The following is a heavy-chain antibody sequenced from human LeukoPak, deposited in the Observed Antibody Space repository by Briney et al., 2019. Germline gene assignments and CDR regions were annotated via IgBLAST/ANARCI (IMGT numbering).Heavy chain of an antibody. CDR3: ADPPNADY. J-gene: IGHJ4*02. CDR2: IGGSDGRT. V-gene: IGHV3-23*01. Sequence: GGSLRLSCAASGFTFGSYAMSWVRQAPGKGLEWVSSIGGSDGRTYYAESVKGRFTISRDNSKNTLYLQMNSLRVEDTAVYFCADPPNADYWGQGTLVTVSS. D-gene: IGHD4/OR15-4a*01. CDR1: GFTFGSYA.